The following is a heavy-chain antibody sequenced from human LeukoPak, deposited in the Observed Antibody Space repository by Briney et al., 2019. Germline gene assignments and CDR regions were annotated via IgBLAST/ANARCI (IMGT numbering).Heavy chain of an antibody. CDR3: ARASRVTAPHNWFDP. J-gene: IGHJ5*02. Sequence: PSETLSLTCTVSGGSISSYYWSWIRQPAGKGLEWIGRIYTSGSTNYNPSLKSRVTMSVDTSKNQFSLKLSSVPAADTAVYYCARASRVTAPHNWFDPWGQGTLVTVSS. V-gene: IGHV4-4*07. CDR2: IYTSGST. D-gene: IGHD2-21*02. CDR1: GGSISSYY.